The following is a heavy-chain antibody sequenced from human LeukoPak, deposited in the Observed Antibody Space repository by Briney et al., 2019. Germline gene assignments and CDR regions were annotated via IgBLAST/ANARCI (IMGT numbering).Heavy chain of an antibody. CDR3: AKNRVAAAGTTFAT. V-gene: IGHV4-4*07. CDR1: GGSMEIDY. D-gene: IGHD6-13*01. CDR2: IYNSGSA. Sequence: SETLSLTCTVSGGSMEIDYWNWIRQPAGKGLEWIGRIYNSGSANYSPSLKSRVTMSIDTSKSRISLQLTSVAAADTAVYYCAKNRVAAAGTTFATWGQGTLVTVSS. J-gene: IGHJ5*02.